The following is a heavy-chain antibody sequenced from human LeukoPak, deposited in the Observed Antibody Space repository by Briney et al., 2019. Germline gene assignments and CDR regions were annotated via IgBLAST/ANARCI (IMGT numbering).Heavy chain of an antibody. D-gene: IGHD1-26*01. V-gene: IGHV1-18*01. CDR2: ISAYNGNT. CDR3: ATSKGSRVGATMDY. J-gene: IGHJ4*02. Sequence: ASVKVSCKASGYTFTSYGISWVRQAPGQGLEWMGWISAYNGNTNYAQKLQGRVTMTTDTSTSTAYIELRSLRSDDTAVYYCATSKGSRVGATMDYWGQGTLVTVSS. CDR1: GYTFTSYG.